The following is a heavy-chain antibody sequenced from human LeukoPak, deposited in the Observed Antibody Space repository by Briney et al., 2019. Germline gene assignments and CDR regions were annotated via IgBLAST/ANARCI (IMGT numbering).Heavy chain of an antibody. V-gene: IGHV3-74*01. CDR1: GFTFSSYW. CDR3: ARGYYADGMDV. CDR2: INSDGSST. J-gene: IGHJ6*02. D-gene: IGHD2-2*01. Sequence: GGSLRLSCAASGFTFSSYWMHWVRQAPGKGLVWVSRINSDGSSTSYADSVKGRFTISRDNSKNTLYLQLNSLRAEDTAVYYCARGYYADGMDVWGQGTTVTVSS.